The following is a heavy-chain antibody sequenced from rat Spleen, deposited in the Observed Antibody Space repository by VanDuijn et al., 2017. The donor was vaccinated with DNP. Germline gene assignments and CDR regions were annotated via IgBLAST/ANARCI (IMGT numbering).Heavy chain of an antibody. CDR3: ARDSLIKRVWDY. J-gene: IGHJ2*01. Sequence: EVQLVESGGGLVQPGRSLKLSCAASGFTFSDYYMAWVRQAPTKGLEWVASISYEGSNTYYPDSVRGRFTISRDDAKNTLYLQMNSLRSEDTATYYCARDSLIKRVWDYWGQGVTVTVSS. CDR2: ISYEGSNT. D-gene: IGHD4-1*01. V-gene: IGHV5-22*01. CDR1: GFTFSDYY.